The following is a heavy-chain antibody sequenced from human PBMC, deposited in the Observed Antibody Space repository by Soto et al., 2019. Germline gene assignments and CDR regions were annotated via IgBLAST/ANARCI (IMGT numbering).Heavy chain of an antibody. D-gene: IGHD3-3*01. CDR3: AKVFVFTIREGFDY. CDR1: GFNFSSYA. CDR2: ITGSGDST. V-gene: IGHV3-23*01. J-gene: IGHJ4*02. Sequence: EVQLLESGGGLVQPGGSLRLSCAASGFNFSSYAMSWVRQAPGKGLVWVSAITGSGDSTYYADSVKGRFTVSRDNSKNTLYLQMNSLRAEDTAVYYCAKVFVFTIREGFDYWGLGTLVTVSS.